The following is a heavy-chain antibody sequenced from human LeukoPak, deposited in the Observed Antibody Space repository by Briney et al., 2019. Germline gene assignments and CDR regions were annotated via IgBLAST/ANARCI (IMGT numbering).Heavy chain of an antibody. V-gene: IGHV3-11*04. CDR3: ARSSPGVDY. CDR1: GFTFSNYY. J-gene: IGHJ4*02. Sequence: GGSLRLSCAASGFTFSNYYMTWIRQTPGKGLEWVSYITSRGSIIYYADSVKGRFTISRDNTKNSLYLQMNSLRVEDTAIYYCARSSPGVDYWGQGTLVTFSS. CDR2: ITSRGSII. D-gene: IGHD3-10*01.